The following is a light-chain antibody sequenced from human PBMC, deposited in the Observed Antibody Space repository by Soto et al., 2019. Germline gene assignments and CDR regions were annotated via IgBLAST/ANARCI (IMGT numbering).Light chain of an antibody. CDR3: QQYSTSYRT. Sequence: DMQMTQSPSTLSASVGDRVTITCWASQSISSWLAWYQQKPGKAPKLLIYKASSLESGVPSRFSGSGSGTEFTLTISSLQPDDFATYYCQQYSTSYRTFGQGTRVEIK. CDR2: KAS. CDR1: QSISSW. J-gene: IGKJ1*01. V-gene: IGKV1-5*03.